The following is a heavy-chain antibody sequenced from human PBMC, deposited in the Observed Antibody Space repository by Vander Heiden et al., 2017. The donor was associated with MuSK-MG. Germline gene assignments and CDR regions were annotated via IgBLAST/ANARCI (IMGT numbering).Heavy chain of an antibody. CDR2: IDYSGRT. V-gene: IGHV4-30-4*08. CDR1: GGSISSVDYY. Sequence: QVQLQESGPGLVKPSQTLSLSCTVSGGSISSVDYYWSWIRQPPGKGLEWIGNIDYSGRTHYNPSLMSRITMSLDTSKNQFSLKWKSVTIADTAVYYCAREAILTDEPFNLWGQGTMVTVSS. CDR3: AREAILTDEPFNL. J-gene: IGHJ3*01.